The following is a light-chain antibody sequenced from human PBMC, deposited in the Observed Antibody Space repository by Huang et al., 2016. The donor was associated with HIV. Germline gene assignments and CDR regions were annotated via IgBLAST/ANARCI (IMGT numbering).Light chain of an antibody. CDR3: QHYNNWPWWT. CDR1: QSVTSN. Sequence: EVVMTQSPAILSVSPGERATLSCRASQSVTSNLAWYQQKPGQAPRLLIYSASPRATGIPARVSGSGSGTEFTLTISSLQSEDFAVYYCQHYNNWPWWTFGQGTKVEMK. V-gene: IGKV3-15*01. J-gene: IGKJ1*01. CDR2: SAS.